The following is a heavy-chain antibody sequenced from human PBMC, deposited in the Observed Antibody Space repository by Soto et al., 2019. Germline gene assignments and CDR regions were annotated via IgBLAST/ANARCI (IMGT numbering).Heavy chain of an antibody. D-gene: IGHD3-10*01. CDR3: TTGIYLLWFEEALDY. Sequence: EVQLVESGGGLVKPGGSLRLSCAASGFTFSNAWMSWVRQAPGKGLEWVGRIKSKTDGGTTDYAAPVKGRFTISRDDSKNTLYLQMNSLKTEDTAVYYCTTGIYLLWFEEALDYWGQGTLVTVSS. CDR1: GFTFSNAW. V-gene: IGHV3-15*01. J-gene: IGHJ4*02. CDR2: IKSKTDGGTT.